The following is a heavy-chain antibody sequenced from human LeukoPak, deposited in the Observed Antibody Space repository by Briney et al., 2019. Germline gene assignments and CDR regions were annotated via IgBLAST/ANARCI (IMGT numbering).Heavy chain of an antibody. J-gene: IGHJ4*02. D-gene: IGHD3-16*02. V-gene: IGHV3-23*01. CDR2: ISGSGGST. CDR3: AKAYDYVWGSYRPRPYDY. CDR1: GFTFSSYA. Sequence: QPGGSLRLSCAASGFTFSSYAMSWVRQAPGKGLEWVSAISGSGGSTYYADSVKGRFTISRDNSKNTLYLQMNSLRAEDTAVYYCAKAYDYVWGSYRPRPYDYWGQGTLVTVSS.